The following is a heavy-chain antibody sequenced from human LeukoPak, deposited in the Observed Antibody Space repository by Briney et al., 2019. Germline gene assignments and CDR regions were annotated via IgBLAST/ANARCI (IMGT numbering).Heavy chain of an antibody. CDR2: IYYSGST. V-gene: IGHV4-59*01. Sequence: SETLSLTCTVSGGSISSYYWSWIRQPPGKGLEWIGYIYYSGSTNYNPSLKSRVTISVDTSKNQFSLKLSSVTAADTAVYYCARDKGPPLRTFDYWGQGTLVTVSS. J-gene: IGHJ4*02. CDR1: GGSISSYY. CDR3: ARDKGPPLRTFDY.